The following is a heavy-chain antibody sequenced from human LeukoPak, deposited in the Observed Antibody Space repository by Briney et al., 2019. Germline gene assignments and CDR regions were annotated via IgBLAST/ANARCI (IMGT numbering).Heavy chain of an antibody. CDR3: ARDLNVRDGYNHDAFDI. CDR1: GGSISSYY. D-gene: IGHD5-24*01. CDR2: IYTSGST. V-gene: IGHV4-4*07. J-gene: IGHJ3*02. Sequence: SETLSLTCTVSGGSISSYYWSWIRQPAGKGREWIGRIYTSGSTNYNPSLKSRVTISVDKSKNQFSLKLSSVTAADTAVYYCARDLNVRDGYNHDAFDIWGQGTMVTVSS.